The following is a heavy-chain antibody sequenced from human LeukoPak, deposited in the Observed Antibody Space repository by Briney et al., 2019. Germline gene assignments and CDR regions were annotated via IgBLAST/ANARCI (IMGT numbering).Heavy chain of an antibody. CDR2: INHSGST. D-gene: IGHD6-19*01. V-gene: IGHV4-34*01. CDR3: ASGCSSGWELG. CDR1: GGSFSGYY. J-gene: IGHJ4*02. Sequence: SETLSLTCAVYGGSFSGYYWSWIRQPPGKGLEWIGEINHSGSTNYNPSLKSRVTISVDTSKNQFSLKLSSVTAADTAVYYCASGCSSGWELGWGQGTLVTVSS.